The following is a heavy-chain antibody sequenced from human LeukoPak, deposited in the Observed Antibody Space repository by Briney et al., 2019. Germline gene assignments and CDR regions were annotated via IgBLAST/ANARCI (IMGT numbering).Heavy chain of an antibody. CDR2: ISSSSSYI. CDR3: ARGLDSSGWYLFDY. CDR1: GFTFSSYS. Sequence: GGSLRLSCAASGFTFSSYSMNWVRQAPGKGLEWVPSISSSSSYIYYADSVKGRFTISRDNAKNSLYLQMNSLRAEDTAVYYCARGLDSSGWYLFDYWGQGTLVTVSS. V-gene: IGHV3-21*01. D-gene: IGHD6-19*01. J-gene: IGHJ4*02.